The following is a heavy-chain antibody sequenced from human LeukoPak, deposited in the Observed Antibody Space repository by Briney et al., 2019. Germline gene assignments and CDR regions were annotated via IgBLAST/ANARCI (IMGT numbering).Heavy chain of an antibody. Sequence: GGSLRLSCAASGFTFSGSAMHWVRQASGKGLEWVGRIRSKANGYATVYAASVKGRFTISRDDSKNTAYLQMNSLRAEDTAVYYCAREDSRIAVAGSAVVRYYYYGMDVWGQGTTVTVSS. J-gene: IGHJ6*02. CDR3: AREDSRIAVAGSAVVRYYYYGMDV. D-gene: IGHD6-19*01. V-gene: IGHV3-73*01. CDR1: GFTFSGSA. CDR2: IRSKANGYAT.